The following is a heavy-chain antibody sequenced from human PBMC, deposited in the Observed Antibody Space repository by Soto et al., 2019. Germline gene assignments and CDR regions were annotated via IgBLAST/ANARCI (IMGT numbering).Heavy chain of an antibody. CDR1: GFTFNSYA. V-gene: IGHV3-23*01. Sequence: EVQLLESGGGLVQPGGSLRLSCAASGFTFNSYAMSWVRQAPGKGLEWVSSISGSGGSTYHADSVKGRFTISRDNSKHTLYLQMNSLRAEDTAVYYCAKNEYYGSGSYYFDYWGQGTLVTVSS. CDR2: ISGSGGST. D-gene: IGHD3-10*01. J-gene: IGHJ4*02. CDR3: AKNEYYGSGSYYFDY.